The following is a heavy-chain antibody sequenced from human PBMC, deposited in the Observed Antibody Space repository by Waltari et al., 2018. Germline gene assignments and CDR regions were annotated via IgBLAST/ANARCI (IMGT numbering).Heavy chain of an antibody. CDR2: IIPILGIA. J-gene: IGHJ5*02. Sequence: QVQLVQSGAEVKKPGSSVKVSCKASGGTFSSYAISWVRQAPGQGLEWMGGIIPILGIANYAQKCQCRVTITADESPSTAYMELSSLRSEDTAVYYCARCSNRRTRLGRFDPWGQGTLVTVSS. CDR3: ARCSNRRTRLGRFDP. V-gene: IGHV1-69*04. D-gene: IGHD3-16*02. CDR1: GGTFSSYA.